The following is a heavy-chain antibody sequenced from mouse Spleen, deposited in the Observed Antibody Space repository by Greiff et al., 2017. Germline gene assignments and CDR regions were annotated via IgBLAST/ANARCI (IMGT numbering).Heavy chain of an antibody. CDR1: GYTFTGYW. Sequence: QVQLQQSGAELMKPGASVKLSCKATGYTFTGYWIEWVKQRPGHGLEWIGEILPGSGSTNYNEKFKGKATFTADTSSNTAYMQLSSLTTEDSAIYYCALAVVADYYAMDYWGQGTSVTVSS. D-gene: IGHD1-1*01. J-gene: IGHJ4*01. V-gene: IGHV1-9*01. CDR2: ILPGSGST. CDR3: ALAVVADYYAMDY.